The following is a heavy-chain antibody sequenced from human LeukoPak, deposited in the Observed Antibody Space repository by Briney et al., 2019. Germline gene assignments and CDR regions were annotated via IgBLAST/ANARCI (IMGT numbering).Heavy chain of an antibody. CDR1: GGTFSSYA. D-gene: IGHD6-19*01. J-gene: IGHJ5*02. CDR2: IIPIFGTA. CDR3: AREPRVGIAVAEGWFDP. Sequence: ASVKVSCKASGGTFSSYAISWVRQAPGQGLEWMGGIIPIFGTANYAQKFQGRVTITADESTSTAYMELSSLRSEDTAVYYCAREPRVGIAVAEGWFDPWGQGTLVTVSS. V-gene: IGHV1-69*13.